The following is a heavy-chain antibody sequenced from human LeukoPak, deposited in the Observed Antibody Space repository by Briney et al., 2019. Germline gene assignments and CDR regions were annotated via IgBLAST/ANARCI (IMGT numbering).Heavy chain of an antibody. CDR2: IYTSGST. D-gene: IGHD6-19*01. Sequence: PSETLSLTCTVSGGSISSYYWSWIRQPAGKGLEWIGRIYTSGSTNYNPSLKSRVTMSVDTSKNQFSLKLSSVTAADTAVYYCARDTLSSGTYNWFDPWGQGTLVTVSS. J-gene: IGHJ5*02. V-gene: IGHV4-4*07. CDR3: ARDTLSSGTYNWFDP. CDR1: GGSISSYY.